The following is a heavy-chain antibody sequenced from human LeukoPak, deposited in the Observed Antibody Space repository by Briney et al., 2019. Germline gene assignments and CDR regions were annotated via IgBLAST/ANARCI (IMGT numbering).Heavy chain of an antibody. CDR2: ISGSGGST. D-gene: IGHD6-19*01. CDR1: GSTFDDYA. V-gene: IGHV3-23*01. Sequence: GGSLRLSCAASGSTFDDYAMHWVRQAPGKGLEWVSAISGSGGSTYYADSVKGRFTISRDNSKNTLYLQMNSLRAEDTAVYYCAKEYSSGWYVYYYYGMDVWGQGITVTVSS. J-gene: IGHJ6*02. CDR3: AKEYSSGWYVYYYYGMDV.